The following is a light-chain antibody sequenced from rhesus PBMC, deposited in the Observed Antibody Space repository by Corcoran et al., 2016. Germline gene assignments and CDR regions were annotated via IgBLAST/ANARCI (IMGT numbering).Light chain of an antibody. J-gene: IGKJ1*01. CDR1: QSISHW. Sequence: DIQMTQSPSSLSASVGDTVTITCRASQSISHWLAWYQQKPGKSPKLLIYAASSLQSGVPSRFIGMGSGTELTLTISSLQPEDFATYYCQQHNSNPPTFGQGTKVEIK. CDR2: AAS. V-gene: IGKV1S11*01. CDR3: QQHNSNPPT.